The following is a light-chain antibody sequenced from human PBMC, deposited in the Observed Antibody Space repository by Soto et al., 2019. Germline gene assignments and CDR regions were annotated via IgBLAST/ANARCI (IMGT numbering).Light chain of an antibody. J-gene: IGLJ2*01. CDR1: SSDVGNYNF. CDR2: EVY. CDR3: CSYAGSTTFVI. Sequence: QSVLTQPASVSGSPGQSITISCTGTSSDVGNYNFVSWYQKHPGKAPKFVIYEVYKRPSGISNRFSGSKSGNTASLTISGLQAEDEADYYCCSYAGSTTFVIFGGGTKLTV. V-gene: IGLV2-23*02.